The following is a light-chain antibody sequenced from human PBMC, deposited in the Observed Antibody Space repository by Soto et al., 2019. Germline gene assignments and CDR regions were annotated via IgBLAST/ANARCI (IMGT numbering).Light chain of an antibody. CDR3: QQYNNWPPWT. V-gene: IGKV3-15*01. CDR1: QSVSSD. Sequence: EIVMTQSPATLSVSTGERATVSCRTSQSVSSDLAWYQQKPGQAPRLLIYGASARATGIPARFSGSGSGTEFTLTISSLQSEDLAVYYCQQYNNWPPWTFGQGTKVDI. CDR2: GAS. J-gene: IGKJ1*01.